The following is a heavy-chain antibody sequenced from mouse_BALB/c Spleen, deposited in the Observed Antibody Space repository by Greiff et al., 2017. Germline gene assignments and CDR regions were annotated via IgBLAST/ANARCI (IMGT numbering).Heavy chain of an antibody. CDR1: GYTFSSYW. CDR2: ILPGSGST. J-gene: IGHJ3*01. V-gene: IGHV1-9*01. CDR3: ARWGDGYDAWFAY. Sequence: VQLVESGAELMKPGASVKISCKATGYTFSSYWIEWVKQRPGHGLEWIGEILPGSGSTNYNEKFKGKATFTADTSSNTAYMQLSSLTSEDSAVYYCARWGDGYDAWFAYWGQGTLVTVSA. D-gene: IGHD2-2*01.